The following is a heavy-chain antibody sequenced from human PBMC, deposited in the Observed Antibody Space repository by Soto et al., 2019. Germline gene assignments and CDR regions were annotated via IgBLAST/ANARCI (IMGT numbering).Heavy chain of an antibody. D-gene: IGHD4-17*01. J-gene: IGHJ4*02. V-gene: IGHV3-9*02. Sequence: EVQLVESGGGLVQPGRSLRLSCVASGFTADDYAMHWVRQAPGKGLEWVSGISSNSDTIDYADSVKGRFTISRDNAKNSLFLQINSLRPEGTALYYCAKDMKWGGMTTIHYFDSWGQGTLVTVSS. CDR1: GFTADDYA. CDR2: ISSNSDTI. CDR3: AKDMKWGGMTTIHYFDS.